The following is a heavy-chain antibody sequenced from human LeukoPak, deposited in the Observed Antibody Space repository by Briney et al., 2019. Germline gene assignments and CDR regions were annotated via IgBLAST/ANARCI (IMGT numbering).Heavy chain of an antibody. CDR1: GNSFTTYG. CDR3: ARAPRCNTNSCNSWFDP. J-gene: IGHJ5*02. CDR2: INVNT. D-gene: IGHD2-8*01. V-gene: IGHV1-18*01. Sequence: GASVKVSCKAPGNSFTTYGVSWVRQAPGQGLEWMGWINVNTKYAQKFQGRVSMTADTSTSTAYMELRSLRSDDTAVYFCARAPRCNTNSCNSWFDPWGQGTLVTVSS.